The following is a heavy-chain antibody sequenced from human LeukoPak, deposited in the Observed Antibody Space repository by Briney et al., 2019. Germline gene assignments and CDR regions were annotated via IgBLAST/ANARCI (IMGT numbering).Heavy chain of an antibody. CDR2: IIPILGIA. CDR1: GGTFSSYT. V-gene: IGHV1-69*02. J-gene: IGHJ4*02. Sequence: ASAKVSCKASGGTFSSYTISWVRQDPGQGLERMGRIIPILGIANYAQKFQGRVTITADKSTSTAYMELSSLRSEDTAVYYCARASREWLSPYYFDYWGQGTLVTVSS. D-gene: IGHD3-3*01. CDR3: ARASREWLSPYYFDY.